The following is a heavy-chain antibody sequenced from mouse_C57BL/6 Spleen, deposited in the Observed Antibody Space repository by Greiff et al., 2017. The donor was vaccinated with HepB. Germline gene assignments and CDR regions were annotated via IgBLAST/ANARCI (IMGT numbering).Heavy chain of an antibody. CDR2: ISSGGDYI. J-gene: IGHJ1*03. V-gene: IGHV5-9-1*02. D-gene: IGHD2-4*01. Sequence: EVKVVESGEGLVKPGGSLKLSCAASGFTFSSYAMSWVRQTPEKRLEWVAYISSGGDYISYADTVKGRFTISRDNARNTLYLQMSSLKSEDTAMYYCTRDEPYDYGEYFDVWGTGTTVTVSS. CDR3: TRDEPYDYGEYFDV. CDR1: GFTFSSYA.